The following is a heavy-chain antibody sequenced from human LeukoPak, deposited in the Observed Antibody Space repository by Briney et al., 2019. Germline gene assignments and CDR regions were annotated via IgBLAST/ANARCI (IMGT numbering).Heavy chain of an antibody. V-gene: IGHV3-48*02. D-gene: IGHD4/OR15-4a*01. J-gene: IGHJ4*02. CDR3: VKDREQFGAAQPNFDY. CDR2: ISSSSSTI. CDR1: GFTFSSYS. Sequence: SGGSPRLSCAASGFTFSSYSMNWVRQAPGKGLEWVSYISSSSSTIYYADSVKGRFTISRDNAKNSLYLQMNSLRDEDTAVYYRVKDREQFGAAQPNFDYWGQGTLVTVSS.